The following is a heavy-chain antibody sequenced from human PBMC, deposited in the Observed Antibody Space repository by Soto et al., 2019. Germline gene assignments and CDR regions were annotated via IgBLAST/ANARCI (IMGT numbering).Heavy chain of an antibody. D-gene: IGHD2-15*01. Sequence: QVQLVQSGAEVKKPGASVKVSCKASGYTFTSYDINWVRQATGQGLEWMGWMNPNSGNTGYAQKFQGRVTMTRNTSISTAYMELSSLRSEDTAVYYCARMTSVVPPGYCYYGMDVWGQGTTVTVSS. CDR1: GYTFTSYD. J-gene: IGHJ6*02. CDR2: MNPNSGNT. V-gene: IGHV1-8*01. CDR3: ARMTSVVPPGYCYYGMDV.